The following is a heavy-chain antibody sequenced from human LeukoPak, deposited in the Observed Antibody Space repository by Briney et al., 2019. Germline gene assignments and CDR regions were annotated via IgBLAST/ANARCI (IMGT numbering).Heavy chain of an antibody. CDR2: IKSKTNGGTT. J-gene: IGHJ4*02. D-gene: IGHD3-10*01. CDR1: GFPFSDAW. CDR3: VRELSGSFDY. V-gene: IGHV3-15*07. Sequence: GGSLRLSCAVSGFPFSDAWMNWVRQVPGRGLEWVGLIKSKTNGGTTDFTTPVKGRFTISRDDSKNTLYLQMNSLKIEDTAVYYCVRELSGSFDYWGQGTLVTVSS.